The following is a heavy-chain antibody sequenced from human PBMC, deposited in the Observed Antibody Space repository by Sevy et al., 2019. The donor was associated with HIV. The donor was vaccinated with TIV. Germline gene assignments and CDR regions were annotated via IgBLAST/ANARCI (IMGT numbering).Heavy chain of an antibody. D-gene: IGHD6-6*01. V-gene: IGHV1-24*01. CDR2: FDSEDGET. Sequence: ASVKVSCKVSGYTLTELSMHWVRQAPGKGLEWMGGFDSEDGETIYAQKFQGRVTMTEDTSTDTAYMELSSLRSEDTAVYYCASSARPYSSSAGGANYWGQGTLVTVSS. J-gene: IGHJ4*02. CDR1: GYTLTELS. CDR3: ASSARPYSSSAGGANY.